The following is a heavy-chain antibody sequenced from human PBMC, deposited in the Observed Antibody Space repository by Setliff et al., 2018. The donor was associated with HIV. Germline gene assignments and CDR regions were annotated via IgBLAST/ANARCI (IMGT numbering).Heavy chain of an antibody. CDR1: GDSFSNSDYY. V-gene: IGHV4-39*07. CDR3: ARGRGGNYLDS. Sequence: NPSETLSLTCTVSGDSFSNSDYYWAWIRQPPGKGLEWIATIYNSGSTYYNPSLTTRVTISVDTSKNQISLKVNSVTAADTAVYFCARGRGGNYLDSWGQGTLVTVSS. CDR2: IYNSGST. J-gene: IGHJ4*02.